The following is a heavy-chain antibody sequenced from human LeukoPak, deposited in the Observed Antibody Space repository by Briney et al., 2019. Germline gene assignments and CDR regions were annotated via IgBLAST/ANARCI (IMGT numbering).Heavy chain of an antibody. CDR1: GFTFSSYW. CDR2: IKQDGSEK. Sequence: GGSLRLSCAASGFTFSSYWMSWVRQAPGKGLEWVANIKQDGSEKYYVDSVKGRFTTSRDNAKNSLYLQMNSLRAEDTAVYYCARTPNYYDSSGYYLTGFDPWGQGTLVTVSS. J-gene: IGHJ5*02. D-gene: IGHD3-22*01. CDR3: ARTPNYYDSSGYYLTGFDP. V-gene: IGHV3-7*01.